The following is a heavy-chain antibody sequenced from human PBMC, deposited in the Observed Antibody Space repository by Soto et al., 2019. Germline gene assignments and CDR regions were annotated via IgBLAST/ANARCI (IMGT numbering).Heavy chain of an antibody. D-gene: IGHD4-17*01. J-gene: IGHJ4*02. CDR3: VSQRTTVPHPAYFDY. CDR1: VVSVTNSSYY. Sequence: SETLSLTCTVSVVSVTNSSYYCGWIRQSPGRGLEWIGSVYYRGRSYSKSSVKSRVTISVDTSKNRFSLSLNSVTASDTAVYFCVSQRTTVPHPAYFDYWGPGVLFTVSS. V-gene: IGHV4-39*01. CDR2: VYYRGRS.